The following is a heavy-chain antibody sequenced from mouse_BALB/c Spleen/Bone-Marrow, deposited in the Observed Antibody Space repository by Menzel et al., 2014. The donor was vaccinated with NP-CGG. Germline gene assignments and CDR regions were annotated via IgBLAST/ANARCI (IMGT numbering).Heavy chain of an antibody. J-gene: IGHJ3*01. CDR1: GFDFSRYW. Sequence: EVKLMESGGGLVQPGGSLKLSCAASGFDFSRYWMSWVRQAPGKGLEWIGEINPDSSTINYTPSLKDKSIISRDNAKNTLYLQMSKVRSEDAALYYCGRQGYYGYFAYWGQGTLVTVSA. CDR2: INPDSSTI. D-gene: IGHD1-2*01. CDR3: GRQGYYGYFAY. V-gene: IGHV4-1*02.